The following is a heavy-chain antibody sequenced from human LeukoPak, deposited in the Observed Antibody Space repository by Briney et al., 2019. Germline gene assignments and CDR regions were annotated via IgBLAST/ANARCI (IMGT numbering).Heavy chain of an antibody. Sequence: SETLSLTCAVSGGSISSYYWSWIRRPPGKGLEWIGYIYYSGSTNYNPSLKSRVTISVDTSKNQFSLKLSSVTAADTAVYYCARLDNDYGDCVLDYWGQGTLVTVSS. CDR3: ARLDNDYGDCVLDY. V-gene: IGHV4-59*08. CDR1: GGSISSYY. D-gene: IGHD4-17*01. CDR2: IYYSGST. J-gene: IGHJ4*02.